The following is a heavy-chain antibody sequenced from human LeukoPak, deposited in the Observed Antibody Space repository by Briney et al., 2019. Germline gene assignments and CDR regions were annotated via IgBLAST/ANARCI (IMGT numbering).Heavy chain of an antibody. D-gene: IGHD1-7*01. V-gene: IGHV4-59*01. CDR1: GGSISSYY. Sequence: SETLSLTCTVSGGSISSYYWSWIRQPPGKGLEWIGYIYYSGSTNYNPSLKSRVTISVDTSKNQFSLKLSSVTAADTAVCYCAREKELGGMDVWGKGTTVTVSS. J-gene: IGHJ6*04. CDR2: IYYSGST. CDR3: AREKELGGMDV.